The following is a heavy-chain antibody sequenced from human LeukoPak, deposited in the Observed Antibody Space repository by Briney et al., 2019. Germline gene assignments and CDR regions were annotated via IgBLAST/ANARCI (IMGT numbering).Heavy chain of an antibody. CDR1: GFTFDDYG. J-gene: IGHJ3*02. CDR2: INWNGGST. Sequence: PGGSLRLSCAASGFTFDDYGMSWVRQAPGKGLEWVSGINWNGGSTGYADSVKGRFTISRDNAKNSLYLQMNSLRAEDTAFDYCARSKFDVLRFLEWFLGAFDIWGQGTMVTVSS. V-gene: IGHV3-20*04. CDR3: ARSKFDVLRFLEWFLGAFDI. D-gene: IGHD3-3*01.